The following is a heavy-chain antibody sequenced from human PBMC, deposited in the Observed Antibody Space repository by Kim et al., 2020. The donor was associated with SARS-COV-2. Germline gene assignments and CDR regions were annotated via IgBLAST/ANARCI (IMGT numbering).Heavy chain of an antibody. CDR2: ISKDGNYK. CDR1: GFTFSNYG. V-gene: IGHV3-30*18. D-gene: IGHD3-10*01. CDR3: AKGLRDVGSGECH. J-gene: IGHJ4*02. Sequence: GGSLRLSCVASGFTFSNYGMHWVRQAPGKGLEWVAVISKDGNYKFYTDSVKGRFTISRDSSKNTVFLQMNSLRAEDTAVYYCAKGLRDVGSGECHWGQGILVTVSS.